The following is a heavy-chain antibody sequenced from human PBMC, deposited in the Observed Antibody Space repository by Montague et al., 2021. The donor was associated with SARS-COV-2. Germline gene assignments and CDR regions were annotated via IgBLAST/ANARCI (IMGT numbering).Heavy chain of an antibody. CDR3: ARDGGTVTTFLGVGYVRGGLNWFDP. J-gene: IGHJ5*02. CDR1: GGSISSSGHY. CDR2: IYNSGTT. D-gene: IGHD4-17*01. Sequence: SETLSLTCTVTGGSISSSGHYWGWIRQPPGKGLEWIGTIYNSGTTYYNPSLKSRVTISVDTSKNQFSLKLTSVTAADTAVYYCARDGGTVTTFLGVGYVRGGLNWFDPWGQGTLVTVSS. V-gene: IGHV4-39*07.